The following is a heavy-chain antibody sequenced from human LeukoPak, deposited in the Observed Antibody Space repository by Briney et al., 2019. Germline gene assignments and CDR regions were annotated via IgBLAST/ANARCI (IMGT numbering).Heavy chain of an antibody. Sequence: ASVTVSCKSSGYTFTSYGISWVRQAPGQGLEWVGWISAYNGNTNYAQKLQGRVTMTTDTSTSTAYMELRSLRSDDTAVYYCARESKYYYDSSGYHSVIDYWGQGTLVTVSS. V-gene: IGHV1-18*01. CDR2: ISAYNGNT. CDR3: ARESKYYYDSSGYHSVIDY. J-gene: IGHJ4*02. D-gene: IGHD3-22*01. CDR1: GYTFTSYG.